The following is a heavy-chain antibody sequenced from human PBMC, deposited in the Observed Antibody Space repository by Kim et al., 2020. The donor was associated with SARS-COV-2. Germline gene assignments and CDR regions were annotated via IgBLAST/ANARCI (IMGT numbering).Heavy chain of an antibody. CDR1: GFTFSSYE. D-gene: IGHD1-1*01. CDR2: ISSSGSTI. J-gene: IGHJ4*02. V-gene: IGHV3-48*03. Sequence: GGSLRLSCAASGFTFSSYEMNWVRQAPGKGLEWVSYISSSGSTIYYADSVKGRFTISRDNAKNSLYLQMNSLRAEDTAVYYCARVGWNDGSYFDYWGQGTLVTVPS. CDR3: ARVGWNDGSYFDY.